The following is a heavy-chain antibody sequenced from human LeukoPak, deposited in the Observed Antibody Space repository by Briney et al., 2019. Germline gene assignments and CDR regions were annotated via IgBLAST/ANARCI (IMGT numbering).Heavy chain of an antibody. CDR2: INHSGST. CDR1: GGSFSGYY. Sequence: SSETLSLTCAVYGGSFSGYYWSWIRQPPGKGLEWIGEINHSGSTNYNPSLKSRVTISVDTSKNQFSLKLSSVTAADTAVYYCARTLSSDYYRMGSFDCWGQGTLVTVSS. D-gene: IGHD3-22*01. CDR3: ARTLSSDYYRMGSFDC. J-gene: IGHJ4*02. V-gene: IGHV4-34*01.